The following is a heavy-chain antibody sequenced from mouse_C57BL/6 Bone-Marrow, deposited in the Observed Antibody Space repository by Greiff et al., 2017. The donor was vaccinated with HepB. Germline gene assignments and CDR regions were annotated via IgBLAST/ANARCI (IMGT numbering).Heavy chain of an antibody. CDR2: INPYNGGT. CDR1: GYTFTDYY. D-gene: IGHD1-1*01. V-gene: IGHV1-19*01. J-gene: IGHJ2*01. Sequence: VQLQQSGPVLVKPGASVKMSCEASGYTFTDYYMNWVKQSHGKSLEWIGVINPYNGGTSYNQKFKGKATLTVDKSSSTAYMELNSLTSEDSAVYYCARPITTVDDYWGQGTTLTVSS. CDR3: ARPITTVDDY.